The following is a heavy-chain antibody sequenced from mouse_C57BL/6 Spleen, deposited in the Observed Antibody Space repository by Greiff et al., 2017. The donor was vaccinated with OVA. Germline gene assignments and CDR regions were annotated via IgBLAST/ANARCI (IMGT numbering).Heavy chain of an antibody. CDR2: IYPGSGNT. CDR3: AREGNLYYYDLDY. CDR1: GYTFTDYY. J-gene: IGHJ4*01. V-gene: IGHV1-76*01. Sequence: QVQLQQSGAELVRPGASVKLSCKASGYTFTDYYINWVKQRPGQGLEWIARIYPGSGNTYYNEKFKGKATLTAEKSSSTAYMQLSSLTSEDSAVYFCAREGNLYYYDLDYWGQGTSVTVSS.